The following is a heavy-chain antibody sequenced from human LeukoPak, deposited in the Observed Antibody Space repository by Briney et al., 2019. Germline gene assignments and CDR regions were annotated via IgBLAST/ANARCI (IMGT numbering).Heavy chain of an antibody. V-gene: IGHV3-23*01. Sequence: GSLRLSCAASGFSFSSYAMSWVRQAPGKGLEWVSIISGSGDSTYYADSVKGRFTISRDNSKNTLYLQMNSLRAEDTAVYYCARERADYFDYWGQGTLVTVSS. CDR3: ARERADYFDY. J-gene: IGHJ4*02. CDR1: GFSFSSYA. CDR2: ISGSGDST.